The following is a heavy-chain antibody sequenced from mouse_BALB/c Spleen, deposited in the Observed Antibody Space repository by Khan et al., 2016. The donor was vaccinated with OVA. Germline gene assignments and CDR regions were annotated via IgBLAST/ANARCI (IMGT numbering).Heavy chain of an antibody. CDR1: GYTFTNYG. CDR2: INTYTGEP. CDR3: ARPPYYANVMDY. J-gene: IGHJ4*01. V-gene: IGHV9-3-1*01. D-gene: IGHD2-10*01. Sequence: QIQLVQSGPELKKPGETVKISCKASGYTFTNYGMNWVKQAPGKGLKWMGWINTYTGEPTYADDFKGRFAFSLETSASTAYLQINNLKDEDTATYFCARPPYYANVMDYWGRGTSVTVSS.